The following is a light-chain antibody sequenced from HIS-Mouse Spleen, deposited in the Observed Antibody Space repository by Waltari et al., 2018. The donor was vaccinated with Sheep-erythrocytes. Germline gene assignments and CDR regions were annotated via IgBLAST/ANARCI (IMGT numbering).Light chain of an antibody. CDR3: CSYAGSSTPWV. J-gene: IGLJ3*02. CDR2: EGS. Sequence: QSALTQPASVSGSPGQSITISCTGTSSDVGSYNLVSWYQQHPGKAPKHMIYEGSKRPSGVSTRFSGSKSGNTASLTISGLQAADEADYYCCSYAGSSTPWVFGGGTKLTVL. V-gene: IGLV2-23*01. CDR1: SSDVGSYNL.